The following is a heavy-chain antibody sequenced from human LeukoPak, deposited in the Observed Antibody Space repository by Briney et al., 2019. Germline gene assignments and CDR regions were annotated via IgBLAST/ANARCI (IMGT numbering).Heavy chain of an antibody. CDR3: ATAYSSGWYPYFDY. V-gene: IGHV1-46*01. D-gene: IGHD6-19*01. CDR2: INPSGGST. J-gene: IGHJ4*02. Sequence: ASVKVSCKASGYTFTSYYMHWVRQAPGQGLEWMGIINPSGGSTSYAQKFQGRVTMTEDTSTDTAYMELSSLRSEDTAVYYCATAYSSGWYPYFDYWGQGTLVTVSS. CDR1: GYTFTSYY.